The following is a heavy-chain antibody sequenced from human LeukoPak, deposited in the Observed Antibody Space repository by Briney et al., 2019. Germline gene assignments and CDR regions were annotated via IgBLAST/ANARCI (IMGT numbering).Heavy chain of an antibody. V-gene: IGHV1-18*01. J-gene: IGHJ4*02. CDR2: ISAYNGNT. CDR3: ARASIGGSYEPPYYFDY. Sequence: ASVKVSCKASGYTFTSYGISWVRQAPGQGLEWMGWISAYNGNTNYAQKLQGGVTMTTDTSTSTAYMELRSLRSDDTAVYYCARASIGGSYEPPYYFDYWGQGTLVTVSS. CDR1: GYTFTSYG. D-gene: IGHD1-26*01.